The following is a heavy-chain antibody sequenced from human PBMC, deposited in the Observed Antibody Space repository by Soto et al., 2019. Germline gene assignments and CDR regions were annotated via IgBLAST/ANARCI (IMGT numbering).Heavy chain of an antibody. CDR1: GFTLRTYT. J-gene: IGHJ4*01. CDR3: VRGMNPLF. V-gene: IGHV3-21*06. Sequence: PGGSLRLSCAASGFTLRTYTMNWVRQAPGKGLEWVSSISISSSDRYYADSVRGRFTISRDNAKNALYLQMNSLRADDTAAYFCVRGMNPLFGGQGTLVTVS. CDR2: ISISSSDR.